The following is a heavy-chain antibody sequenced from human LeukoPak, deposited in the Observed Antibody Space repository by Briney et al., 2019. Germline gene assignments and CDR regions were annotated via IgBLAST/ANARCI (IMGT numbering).Heavy chain of an antibody. V-gene: IGHV4-31*03. CDR1: GGSISSGGYY. Sequence: SQTLSLTCTVSGGSISSGGYYWSWIRQPPGKGLEWIGYIYYSGSTYYNPSLKSRVSISVDTSKNQFSLKLSSVTAADTAVYYCARSSSWYYNWFDPWGQGTLVTVSS. CDR2: IYYSGST. J-gene: IGHJ5*02. CDR3: ARSSSWYYNWFDP. D-gene: IGHD6-13*01.